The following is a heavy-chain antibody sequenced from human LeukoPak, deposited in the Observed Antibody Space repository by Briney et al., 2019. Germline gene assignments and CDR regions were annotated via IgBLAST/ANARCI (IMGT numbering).Heavy chain of an antibody. V-gene: IGHV3-53*01. CDR2: IYSGGST. CDR1: GFTVSSNY. J-gene: IGHJ6*03. CDR3: ATYSSSSRNYYYYYYMDV. Sequence: PGGSLRLPCAASGFTVSSNYMSWVRQAPGKGLGWVSVIYSGGSTYYADSVKGRFTISRDNSKNTLYLQMNSLRAEDTAVYYCATYSSSSRNYYYYYYMDVWGKGTTVTISS. D-gene: IGHD6-6*01.